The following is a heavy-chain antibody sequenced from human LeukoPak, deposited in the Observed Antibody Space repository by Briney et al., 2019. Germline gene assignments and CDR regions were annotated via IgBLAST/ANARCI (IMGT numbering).Heavy chain of an antibody. CDR3: AKESGYSYGYTFDY. J-gene: IGHJ4*02. Sequence: GGSLRLSCAASGFTFDDYAMHWVRQAPGKGLEWVSGISWNSGSIGYADSVKGRFTISRDNAKNSLYLQMDSLRAEDTALYYCAKESGYSYGYTFDYWGQGTLVTVSS. V-gene: IGHV3-9*01. D-gene: IGHD5-18*01. CDR1: GFTFDDYA. CDR2: ISWNSGSI.